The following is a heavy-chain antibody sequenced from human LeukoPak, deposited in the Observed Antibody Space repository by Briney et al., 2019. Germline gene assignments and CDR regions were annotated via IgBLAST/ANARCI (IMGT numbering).Heavy chain of an antibody. CDR1: GYSFSGHY. V-gene: IGHV1-46*01. D-gene: IGHD6-6*01. J-gene: IGHJ3*02. CDR2: INPSGGST. CDR3: ARTEYSSSGTGFDI. Sequence: GASVKVSCKASGYSFSGHYMHWVRQAPGQGLEWMGIINPSGGSTSYAQKFQGRVTMTRDMSTSTVYMELSSLRSEDTAVYYCARTEYSSSGTGFDIWGQGTMVTVSS.